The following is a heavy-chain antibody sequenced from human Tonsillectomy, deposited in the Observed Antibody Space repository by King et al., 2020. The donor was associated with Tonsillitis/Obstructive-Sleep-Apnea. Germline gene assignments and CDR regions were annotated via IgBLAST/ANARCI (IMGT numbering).Heavy chain of an antibody. CDR3: ARDIETYYDILTGTGDLDY. CDR1: GFTFSSYW. Sequence: VQLVESGGGLVQPGGSLRLSCAASGFTFSSYWMYWVRQAPGKGLVWVSLINSDGSSTSYADSVKGRFTISRDNAKNTLYLQMNSLRAEDTAVYYCARDIETYYDILTGTGDLDYWGQGTLVTVSS. D-gene: IGHD3-9*01. CDR2: INSDGSST. J-gene: IGHJ4*02. V-gene: IGHV3-74*01.